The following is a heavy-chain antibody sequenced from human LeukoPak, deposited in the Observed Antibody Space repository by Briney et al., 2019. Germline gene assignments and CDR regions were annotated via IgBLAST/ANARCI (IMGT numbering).Heavy chain of an antibody. Sequence: GASVKVSCKASGYPFSGSYLHWVRQAPGQGLEWMGWISCKSGDTNYAQKFQGRVTMTRDTSITTAYMELSRLTSDDTAIYYCARDYFDVAFDPWGQGTLSPSPQ. CDR2: ISCKSGDT. CDR1: GYPFSGSY. D-gene: IGHD2/OR15-2a*01. V-gene: IGHV1-2*02. CDR3: ARDYFDVAFDP. J-gene: IGHJ5*02.